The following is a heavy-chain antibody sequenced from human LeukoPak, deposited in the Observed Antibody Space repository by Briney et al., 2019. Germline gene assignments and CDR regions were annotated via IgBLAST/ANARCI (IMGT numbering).Heavy chain of an antibody. D-gene: IGHD5-18*01. Sequence: GGSLRLSCAASGFTFSSYSMNWVRQAPGRGLEWVSSISSSSSFVYYADSVKGRFTISRDNAKNSLYLQMNSLRAEDTAVYYCARDLRVQLWLEFDYWGQGTLVTVSS. V-gene: IGHV3-21*01. CDR1: GFTFSSYS. CDR3: ARDLRVQLWLEFDY. CDR2: ISSSSSFV. J-gene: IGHJ4*02.